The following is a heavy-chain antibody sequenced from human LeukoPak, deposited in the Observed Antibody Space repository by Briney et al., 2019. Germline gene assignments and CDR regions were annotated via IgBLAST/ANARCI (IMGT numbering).Heavy chain of an antibody. CDR1: GGTFSSYA. Sequence: SVKVSCKASGGTFSSYAISWVRQAPGQGLEWMGGIIPIFGTANYAQKFQGRVTITTDESTSTAYMELSSLRSEDTAVYYCAGTRSWAMVEYYFHYWGQGTLVTVSS. J-gene: IGHJ4*02. D-gene: IGHD3-10*01. V-gene: IGHV1-69*05. CDR3: AGTRSWAMVEYYFHY. CDR2: IIPIFGTA.